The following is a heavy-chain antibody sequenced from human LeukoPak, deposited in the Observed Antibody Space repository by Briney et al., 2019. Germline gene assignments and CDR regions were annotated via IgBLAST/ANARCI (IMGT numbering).Heavy chain of an antibody. CDR3: AKDTRQYSTSGEFDY. CDR1: AFTFSSYG. V-gene: IGHV3-30*02. CDR2: IRYDGSNK. Sequence: GGSLRLSCAASAFTFSSYGMHWVRQAPGKGLEWVAFIRYDGSNKYYADSVKGRFTISRDNAKNSLYLQMNSLRAEDMALYYCAKDTRQYSTSGEFDYWGQGTLVTVSS. D-gene: IGHD6-6*01. J-gene: IGHJ4*02.